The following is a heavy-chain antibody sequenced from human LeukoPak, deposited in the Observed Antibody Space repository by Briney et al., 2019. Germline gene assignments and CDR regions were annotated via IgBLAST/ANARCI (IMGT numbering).Heavy chain of an antibody. CDR3: ARDATTVKLVDY. V-gene: IGHV3-48*04. CDR2: ITSSSSTI. D-gene: IGHD4-17*01. Sequence: GGSLRLSCAASGFTFDGYSMNWVRQAPGKGLEWVSFITSSSSTIYYGDSVKGRFTISRDNAKNSLYLQMNSLRAEDTAVYYCARDATTVKLVDYWGQGTLVTVSS. CDR1: GFTFDGYS. J-gene: IGHJ4*02.